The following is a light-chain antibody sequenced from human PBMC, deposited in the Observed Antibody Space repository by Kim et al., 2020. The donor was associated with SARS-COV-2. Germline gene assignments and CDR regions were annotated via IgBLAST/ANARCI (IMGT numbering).Light chain of an antibody. CDR2: GVT. J-gene: IGLJ3*02. V-gene: IGLV2-18*02. Sequence: GQSVTISCTGTSSDVGAYDRVSWYQQPPGSAPKLLIYGVTNRPSGVPDRFSGSKSGKTASLTISGLQAEDEADYYCSSYTTSTTFVFGGGTQLTVL. CDR3: SSYTTSTTFV. CDR1: SSDVGAYDR.